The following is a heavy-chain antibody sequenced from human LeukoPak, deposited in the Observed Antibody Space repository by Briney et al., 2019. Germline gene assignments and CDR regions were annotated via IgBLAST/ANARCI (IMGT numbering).Heavy chain of an antibody. Sequence: PSGTLSLTCAVYGGSFSGYYWSWIRQPPGKGLEWIGEINHSGSTNYNPSLKSRVTISVDTSKNQFSLKLSSVTAADTAVYYCARRVCSSTSCPMLDYWGQGTLVTVSS. D-gene: IGHD2-2*01. V-gene: IGHV4-34*01. J-gene: IGHJ4*02. CDR1: GGSFSGYY. CDR2: INHSGST. CDR3: ARRVCSSTSCPMLDY.